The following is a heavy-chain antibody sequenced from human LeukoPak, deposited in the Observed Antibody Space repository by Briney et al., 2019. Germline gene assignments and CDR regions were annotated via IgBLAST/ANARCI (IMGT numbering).Heavy chain of an antibody. CDR1: GFTFSSYW. Sequence: GGSLILSCAASGFTFSSYWMHWVRQAPGKGLVWVSRIKSDGSTNYADSVKGRFTISRDNAKNTVSLQMNSLRAEDTGVYYCARAPSELGGYYPEYFRHWGQGTLVTVSS. D-gene: IGHD3-22*01. J-gene: IGHJ1*01. V-gene: IGHV3-74*01. CDR2: IKSDGST. CDR3: ARAPSELGGYYPEYFRH.